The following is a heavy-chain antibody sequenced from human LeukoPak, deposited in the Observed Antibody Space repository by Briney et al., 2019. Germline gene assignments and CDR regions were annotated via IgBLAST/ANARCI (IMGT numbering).Heavy chain of an antibody. CDR3: ARDKVGYCSGGSCYSDY. CDR2: ISAYNGNT. CDR1: GYTFTSYG. Sequence: ASVKVSCKASGYTFTSYGISWVRQAPGQGLEWMGWISAYNGNTNYAQKLQGRVTMTTDTSTSTAYMELRSLRSDDTAVYYCARDKVGYCSGGSCYSDYWGLGTLVTVSS. V-gene: IGHV1-18*01. J-gene: IGHJ4*02. D-gene: IGHD2-15*01.